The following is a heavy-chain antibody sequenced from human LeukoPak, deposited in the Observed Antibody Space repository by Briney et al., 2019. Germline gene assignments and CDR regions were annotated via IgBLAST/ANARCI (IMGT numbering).Heavy chain of an antibody. CDR1: GGSISSYY. J-gene: IGHJ4*02. V-gene: IGHV4-4*07. CDR2: IYTSGST. Sequence: SETLSLTCTVSGGSISSYYWSWIRQPAGKGLEWIGRIYTSGSTNYNPSLKSRVTMSVDTPKNQFSLKLSSVTAADTAVYYCARDSAYSSSYDYWGQETLVTVSS. D-gene: IGHD6-6*01. CDR3: ARDSAYSSSYDY.